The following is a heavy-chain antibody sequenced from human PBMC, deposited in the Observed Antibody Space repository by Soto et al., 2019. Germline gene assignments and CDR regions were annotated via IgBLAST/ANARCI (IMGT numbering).Heavy chain of an antibody. CDR3: ARDLGKYYYDSSGYSVAKVANLKAFDD. J-gene: IGHJ4*02. CDR1: GGSFSGYY. CDR2: INHSGST. D-gene: IGHD3-22*01. Sequence: SETLSLTCAVYGGSFSGYYWSWIRQPPGKGLEWIGEINHSGSTNYNPSLKSRVTISVDTSKNQFSLKLSSVTAADTAVYYCARDLGKYYYDSSGYSVAKVANLKAFDDWGQGTLVT. V-gene: IGHV4-34*01.